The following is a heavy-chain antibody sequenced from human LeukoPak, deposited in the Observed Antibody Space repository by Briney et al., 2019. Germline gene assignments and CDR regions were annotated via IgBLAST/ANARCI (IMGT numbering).Heavy chain of an antibody. CDR1: GGSISSGGYY. V-gene: IGHV4-31*03. CDR2: IYYSGST. J-gene: IGHJ5*02. Sequence: SQTLSLTCTVSGGSISSGGYYWSWIRQHPGKGLEWIGYIYYSGSTYYNPSLKSRVTISVDTSKNQFSLKLSSVTAADTAVYYCAGGSGSLWGWFDPWGQGTLVTVSS. D-gene: IGHD3-10*01. CDR3: AGGSGSLWGWFDP.